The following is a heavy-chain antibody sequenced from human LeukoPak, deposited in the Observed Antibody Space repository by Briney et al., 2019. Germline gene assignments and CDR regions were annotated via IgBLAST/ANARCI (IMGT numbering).Heavy chain of an antibody. Sequence: HPGGSLRLSCAASGLTFSSHWMHWVRQAPGKGLMWVSRIEGDGNRITYADSVKGRFTISRDNAKNTLYLQMNSLRAEDTAVYYCTRDWRNLGYDYWGQGTLVTVSS. CDR1: GLTFSSHW. V-gene: IGHV3-74*01. D-gene: IGHD5-12*01. CDR2: IEGDGNRI. CDR3: TRDWRNLGYDY. J-gene: IGHJ4*02.